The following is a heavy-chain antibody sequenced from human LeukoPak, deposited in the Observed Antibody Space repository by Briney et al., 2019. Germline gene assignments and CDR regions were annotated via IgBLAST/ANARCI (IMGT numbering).Heavy chain of an antibody. D-gene: IGHD3-10*01. CDR2: ISPGGGPT. CDR3: ARDGELLWFGELFPTLIDY. J-gene: IGHJ4*02. CDR1: GFPFSSHG. V-gene: IGHV3-23*01. Sequence: AGGTLRLSCAGSGFPFSSHGMNWVRQAPGKGLEWVSGISPGGGPTYYADSVKGRFTISRDNSKNTLYLQMNSLRAEDTAVHYCARDGELLWFGELFPTLIDYWGQGTLVTVSS.